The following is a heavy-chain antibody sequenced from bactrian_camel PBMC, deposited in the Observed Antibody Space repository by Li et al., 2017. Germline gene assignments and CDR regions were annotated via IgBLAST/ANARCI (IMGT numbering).Heavy chain of an antibody. J-gene: IGHJ6*01. CDR3: AILTYCHGGWNPDQDFGF. Sequence: HVQLVESGGGSVQAGGSLTLSCAASGYSYSRICMAWFRQVPGKEREGVAVFDFSGGTTYADSVQDRFTISKDDADNTLYLQMNGLKPEDTAMYLCAILTYCHGGWNPDQDFGFRGQGTQVTVS. D-gene: IGHD5*01. CDR1: GYSYSRIC. V-gene: IGHV3S53*01. CDR2: FDFSGGT.